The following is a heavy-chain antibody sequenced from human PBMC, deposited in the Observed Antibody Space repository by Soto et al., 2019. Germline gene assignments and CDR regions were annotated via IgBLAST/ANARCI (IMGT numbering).Heavy chain of an antibody. CDR1: GYTFTSYG. D-gene: IGHD3-16*02. CDR3: ARGQSMITFGGVIPPPGFDP. V-gene: IGHV1-18*01. CDR2: ISAYNGNT. Sequence: ASVKVSCKASGYTFTSYGISWVRQAPGQGLEWMGWISAYNGNTNYAQKLQGRVTMTTDTSTSTAYMELRSLRSEDTAVYYCARGQSMITFGGVIPPPGFDPWGQGTLVTVSS. J-gene: IGHJ5*02.